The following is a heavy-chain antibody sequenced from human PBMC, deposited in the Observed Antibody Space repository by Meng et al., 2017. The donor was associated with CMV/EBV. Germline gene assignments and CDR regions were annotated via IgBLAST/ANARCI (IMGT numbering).Heavy chain of an antibody. Sequence: ISLDDSGPTLVKPPPILTLACTFSGFSLRTSGVGAGWIRQPPGKAREWLALIYWDDDKRYSPSLKSRLTITKATSNNQMVLTMTNMDPVDTATYYCAHLDTAKLHFDYWGQGTLVTVSS. D-gene: IGHD5-18*01. CDR1: GFSLRTSGVG. J-gene: IGHJ4*02. CDR3: AHLDTAKLHFDY. CDR2: IYWDDDK. V-gene: IGHV2-5*02.